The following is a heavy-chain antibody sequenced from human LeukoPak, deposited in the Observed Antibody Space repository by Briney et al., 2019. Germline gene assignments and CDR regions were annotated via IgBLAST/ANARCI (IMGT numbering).Heavy chain of an antibody. CDR3: ARRGYYYYGMDV. Sequence: GESLQISCKDSGHSFTSYWISWVRHMPGKGLEWMGRIDSSDSYTNYSPSFQGHVTISVDKSISTGYLQWSSLKASDSAMYYCARRGYYYYGMDVWAKGPRLPSR. J-gene: IGHJ6*02. V-gene: IGHV5-10-1*01. CDR1: GHSFTSYW. CDR2: IDSSDSYT. D-gene: IGHD3-10*01.